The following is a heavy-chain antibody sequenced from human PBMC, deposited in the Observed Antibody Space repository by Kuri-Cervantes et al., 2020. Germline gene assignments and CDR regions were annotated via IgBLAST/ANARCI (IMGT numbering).Heavy chain of an antibody. D-gene: IGHD3-22*01. V-gene: IGHV4-39*07. CDR1: GDSISSSTCY. CDR3: ARGRDYYDSRGQELDY. CDR2: INHSGST. Sequence: ESLKISCTGSGDSISSSTCYWGWIRQPPGKGLEWIGEINHSGSTNYNPSLKSRVTISVDTSKNQFSLKLSSVTAADTAVYYCARGRDYYDSRGQELDYWGQGTLVTVSS. J-gene: IGHJ4*02.